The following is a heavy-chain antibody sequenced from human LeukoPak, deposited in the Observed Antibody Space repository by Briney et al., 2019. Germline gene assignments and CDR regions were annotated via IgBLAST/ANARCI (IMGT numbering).Heavy chain of an antibody. J-gene: IGHJ6*02. CDR3: ASPSGNHPYYYYYGMDV. V-gene: IGHV1-18*04. D-gene: IGHD1-14*01. CDR2: ISSSSGNT. Sequence: GASVKVSCKASGYKFTTNGISWVRQAPGRGLEWMGWISSSSGNTDYAQSLQGRVTLTTDTSTSTAYMELSSLRSEDTAVYYCASPSGNHPYYYYYGMDVWGQGTTVTVSS. CDR1: GYKFTTNG.